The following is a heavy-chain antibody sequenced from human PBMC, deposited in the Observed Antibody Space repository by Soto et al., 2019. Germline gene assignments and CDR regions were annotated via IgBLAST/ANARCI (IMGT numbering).Heavy chain of an antibody. Sequence: GGSLRLSCAASGFTFSGSAMHWVRQASGKGLEWVGRIRSKANSYATAYAASVKGRFTISRDDSKNTAYLQMNSLKTEDTAVYYCTRRIEFGDSRMDVWGQGTTVTVSS. CDR1: GFTFSGSA. CDR2: IRSKANSYAT. D-gene: IGHD3-10*01. V-gene: IGHV3-73*01. J-gene: IGHJ6*02. CDR3: TRRIEFGDSRMDV.